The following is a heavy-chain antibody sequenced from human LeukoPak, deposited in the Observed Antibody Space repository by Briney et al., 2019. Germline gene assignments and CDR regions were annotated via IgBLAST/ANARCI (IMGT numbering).Heavy chain of an antibody. V-gene: IGHV4-30-2*01. CDR3: ARELRYDNSDSGAF. Sequence: SQTLSLTCTVSGGSISSGGYYWSWIRQPPGKGLEWIGYIYHSGSTYYNPSLKSRVTISVDRSKNQFSLKLSSVTAADTAVYYCARELRYDNSDSGAFWGQGTVVTVSS. CDR1: GGSISSGGYY. D-gene: IGHD3-22*01. CDR2: IYHSGST. J-gene: IGHJ3*01.